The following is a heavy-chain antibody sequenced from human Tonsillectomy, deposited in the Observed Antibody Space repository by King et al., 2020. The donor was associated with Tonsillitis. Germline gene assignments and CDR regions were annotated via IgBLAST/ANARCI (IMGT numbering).Heavy chain of an antibody. D-gene: IGHD2-15*01. V-gene: IGHV3-11*01. CDR2: ISSSGSTI. CDR3: AREGFVVVVAATQKNYYGMDV. Sequence: VQLVESGGGLVKPGGSLRLSCAASGFTFSDYYMSWIRQAPGKGLEWVSYISSSGSTIYYADSVKGRFTISRDNAKNSLYLQMNSLRAEDTAVYYCAREGFVVVVAATQKNYYGMDVWGQGTTVTVSS. J-gene: IGHJ6*02. CDR1: GFTFSDYY.